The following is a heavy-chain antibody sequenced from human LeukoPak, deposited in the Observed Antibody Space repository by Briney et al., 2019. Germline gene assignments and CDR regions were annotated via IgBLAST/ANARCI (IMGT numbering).Heavy chain of an antibody. CDR1: EFTFSSYA. CDR2: ISGNGGKT. J-gene: IGHJ4*02. Sequence: GGSLRLSCAASEFTFSSYAMSWVRQAPGKGLDWVSTISGNGGKTYYADSVKGRFTISRDNSKNTVYLQMNSLRAEDTAIYSCAKLSDYDFWRGYFYWGQGTLVTVSS. V-gene: IGHV3-23*01. D-gene: IGHD3-3*01. CDR3: AKLSDYDFWRGYFY.